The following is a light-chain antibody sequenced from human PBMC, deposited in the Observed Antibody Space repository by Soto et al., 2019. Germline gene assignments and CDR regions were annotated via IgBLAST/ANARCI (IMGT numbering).Light chain of an antibody. Sequence: DIQMTQSPPSLSASVGDRVTITCRASQSISSYLNWYQQKPGNAPKLLVDASSNLQSGDQSSVSGSGTGTDFTLTIRRLQAEDFATCQCKQANRFPLTFGGGTKVDIK. CDR1: QSISSY. J-gene: IGKJ4*01. CDR2: ASS. CDR3: KQANRFPLT. V-gene: IGKV1-39*01.